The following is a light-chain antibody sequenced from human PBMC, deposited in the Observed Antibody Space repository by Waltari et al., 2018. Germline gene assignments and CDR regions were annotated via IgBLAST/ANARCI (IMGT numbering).Light chain of an antibody. CDR1: QSVSSY. J-gene: IGKJ1*01. CDR3: QQYLTSSWT. CDR2: GAS. V-gene: IGKV3-15*01. Sequence: EIVMTQSPAPLSVSPGERATLSCRASQSVSSYLAWYQQKPGQAPRLLIYGASTRATGIPARFSGSGSGTEFTLTISSLQSEDVAVYYCQQYLTSSWTFGQGTKVEIK.